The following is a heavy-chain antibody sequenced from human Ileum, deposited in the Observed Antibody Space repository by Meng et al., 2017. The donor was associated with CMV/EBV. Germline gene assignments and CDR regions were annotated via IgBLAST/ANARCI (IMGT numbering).Heavy chain of an antibody. V-gene: IGHV3-7*01. Sequence: GESLKISCAASGFTFSRNWMTWVRQPPGKGLEWVANINEDGGEIYYVDSLWGRFTISRDNAKNSLYLQMNSLRAEDSAVYYCARITTFGTGLHGMDVWGQGNTV. D-gene: IGHD3-3*01. CDR1: GFTFSRNW. CDR2: INEDGGEI. CDR3: ARITTFGTGLHGMDV. J-gene: IGHJ6*01.